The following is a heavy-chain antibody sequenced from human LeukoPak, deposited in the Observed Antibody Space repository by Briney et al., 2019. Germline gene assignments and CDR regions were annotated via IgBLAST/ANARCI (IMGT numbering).Heavy chain of an antibody. D-gene: IGHD3-10*01. Sequence: GGFLRLSCAASGFTFSSYSMNWVRQAPGKGLEWVSAISGSGGSTYYADSVKGRFTISRDNSKNTLYLQMNSLRAEDTAVYYCAKGTGYYYGSDNWFDPWGQGTLVTVSS. CDR3: AKGTGYYYGSDNWFDP. CDR2: ISGSGGST. J-gene: IGHJ5*02. CDR1: GFTFSSYS. V-gene: IGHV3-23*01.